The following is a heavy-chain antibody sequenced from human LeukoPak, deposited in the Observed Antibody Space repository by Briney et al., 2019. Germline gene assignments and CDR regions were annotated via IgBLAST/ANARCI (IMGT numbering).Heavy chain of an antibody. CDR1: GYTFTSYG. D-gene: IGHD1-26*01. Sequence: VASVKVSCKASGYTFTSYGISWVRQAPGQGLEWVGWINPNSGGTNYAQKFQGRVTMTRDTSISTAYMDLSRLRSDDTAVYYCARDNRIMGWEPGTFEPWGQGTLVTVSS. CDR3: ARDNRIMGWEPGTFEP. V-gene: IGHV1-2*02. J-gene: IGHJ5*02. CDR2: INPNSGGT.